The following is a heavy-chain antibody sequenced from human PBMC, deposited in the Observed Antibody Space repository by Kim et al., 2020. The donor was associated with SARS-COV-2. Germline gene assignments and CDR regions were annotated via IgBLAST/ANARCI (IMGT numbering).Heavy chain of an antibody. CDR1: GCSFSSYA. J-gene: IGHJ4*02. CDR3: ATVRHAQTPWFDY. V-gene: IGHV3-23*01. Sequence: GGSLRLSCAASGCSFSSYAMNWVRQAPGKGLEWVSAISRSVGTTYYADSVKGRFTISRDNSKNTLYLQMNSLRAEDTAVYYCATVRHAQTPWFDYWGQGTLVTVSS. CDR2: ISRSVGTT.